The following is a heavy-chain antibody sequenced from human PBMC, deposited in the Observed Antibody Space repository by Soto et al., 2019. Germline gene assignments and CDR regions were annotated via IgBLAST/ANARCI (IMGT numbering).Heavy chain of an antibody. Sequence: EASVKVSCKASGYTFTSYGISWVRQATGQGLEWMGWLNPNSGNTGYAQKFQGRVTMTRNTSISTAYMELSSLRSEDTAVYYCARGSALIHSSSSPNYYYYYYMDVWGKGTTVTVSS. CDR2: LNPNSGNT. CDR1: GYTFTSYG. CDR3: ARGSALIHSSSSPNYYYYYYMDV. J-gene: IGHJ6*03. V-gene: IGHV1-8*02. D-gene: IGHD6-6*01.